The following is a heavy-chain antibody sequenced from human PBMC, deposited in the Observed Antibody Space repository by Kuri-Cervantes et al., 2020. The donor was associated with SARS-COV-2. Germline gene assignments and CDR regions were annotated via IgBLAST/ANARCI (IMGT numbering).Heavy chain of an antibody. CDR1: GYPFTGYY. V-gene: IGHV1-2*02. Sequence: ASVKISCKPSGYPFTGYYIHWVRQAPGQGLEWMGWINPNGGGTTYAQKFQGRVTMTRDTSINTAYMELSRLRSDDTAVYYCATNGIPKGRSGELFIRLRRWFDPWGQGTLVTVSS. D-gene: IGHD3-10*01. CDR2: INPNGGGT. J-gene: IGHJ5*02. CDR3: ATNGIPKGRSGELFIRLRRWFDP.